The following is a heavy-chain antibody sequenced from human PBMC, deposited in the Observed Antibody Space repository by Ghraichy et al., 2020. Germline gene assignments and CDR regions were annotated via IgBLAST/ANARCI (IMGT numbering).Heavy chain of an antibody. V-gene: IGHV4-39*01. Sequence: LTCSVSGGSISSSRYYWGWIRQFPGRGLEWIVSIYYSGSTHYNPSLKSRVTISVDTSKNQFSLKLSSVTAADTAVYYCTTNVGFGEVSPYFDRWGRGTLVTVSS. CDR3: TTNVGFGEVSPYFDR. CDR1: GGSISSSRYY. D-gene: IGHD3-10*01. CDR2: IYYSGST. J-gene: IGHJ2*01.